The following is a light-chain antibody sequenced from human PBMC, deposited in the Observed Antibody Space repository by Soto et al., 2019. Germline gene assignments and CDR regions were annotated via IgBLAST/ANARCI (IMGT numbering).Light chain of an antibody. CDR3: QQYNIWPRT. CDR1: QRISTN. CDR2: GAS. J-gene: IGKJ1*01. Sequence: EIVVKQSPATVSVYTGESATLSCRASQRISTNLAWYQHKRGQAPRLLIYGASTRATGIPARFSGSGSGTEFTLTISSLQSEDFALYYCQQYNIWPRTFGQGTKVDI. V-gene: IGKV3D-15*01.